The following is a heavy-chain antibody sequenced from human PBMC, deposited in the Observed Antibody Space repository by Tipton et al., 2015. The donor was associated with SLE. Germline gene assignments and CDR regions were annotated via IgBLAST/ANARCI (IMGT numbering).Heavy chain of an antibody. CDR2: IYHSGST. J-gene: IGHJ4*02. CDR1: GGSISSGGYS. CDR3: ARDKTSNYYDSSGSLDY. V-gene: IGHV4-30-2*02. Sequence: TLSLTCAVSGGSISSGGYSWGWIRQPPGKGLEWIGYIYHSGSTYYNPSLKSRVTISVDRSKNQFSLKLSSVTAADTAVYYCARDKTSNYYDSSGSLDYWGQGTLVTVSS. D-gene: IGHD3-22*01.